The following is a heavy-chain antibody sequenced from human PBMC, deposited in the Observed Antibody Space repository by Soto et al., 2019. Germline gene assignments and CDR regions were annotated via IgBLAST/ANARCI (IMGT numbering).Heavy chain of an antibody. Sequence: SETLSLPGAVSGYSISDYYWSWIRQPAGKGLEWIGRFYYSGNTKSNPSLKSRVTMSADTSKNQFSLSLRSVTAADSAIYYCARMYNSGFYRPEGDYFFYGMDVWGQGTTVTVSS. CDR3: ARMYNSGFYRPEGDYFFYGMDV. J-gene: IGHJ6*02. V-gene: IGHV4-4*07. D-gene: IGHD6-19*01. CDR1: GYSISDYY. CDR2: FYYSGNT.